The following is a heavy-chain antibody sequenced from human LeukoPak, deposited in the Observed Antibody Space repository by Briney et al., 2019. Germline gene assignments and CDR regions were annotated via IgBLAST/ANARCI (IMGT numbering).Heavy chain of an antibody. CDR1: GYTFTTHE. D-gene: IGHD4-11*01. CDR2: ISTSKGDT. J-gene: IGHJ4*02. CDR3: ARDWPTVITDY. V-gene: IGHV1-18*01. Sequence: ASVKVSRKTSGYTFTTHEISWVRQAPGQGLEWMGWISTSKGDTNYAQKFKGRLTMTTDRSTSTAYMELRSLSSDDTAVYYCARDWPTVITDYWGQGTLVTVSS.